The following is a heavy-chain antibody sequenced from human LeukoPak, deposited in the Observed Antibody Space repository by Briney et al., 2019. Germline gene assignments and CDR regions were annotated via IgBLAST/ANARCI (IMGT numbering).Heavy chain of an antibody. D-gene: IGHD3-22*01. CDR3: AGLVGRYSSGLYYYYFDY. CDR2: MYLSGTT. V-gene: IGHV4-4*02. CDR1: GDSSNSLDL. Sequence: PSETLSLTCTVSGDSSNSLDLWSWVRPPPGKGLEWIGEMYLSGTTHSNPSVKSRVTISIDKSKNQFFLNLSSVTAADTAVYYCAGLVGRYSSGLYYYYFDYWGQGTLVTVSS. J-gene: IGHJ4*02.